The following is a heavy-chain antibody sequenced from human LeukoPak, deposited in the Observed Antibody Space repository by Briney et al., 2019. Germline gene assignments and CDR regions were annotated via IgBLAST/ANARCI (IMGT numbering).Heavy chain of an antibody. J-gene: IGHJ4*02. CDR3: ARAEGATPHFDY. Sequence: PSETLSLTCTVSGGSISSSDYYWSWIRQPPGKGLEWIGYIYYSGSAYYNPSLKSRLSISVDTSKNQFSLKLSSVTAADTAVYYCARAEGATPHFDYWGQGTLVTVSS. CDR2: IYYSGSA. V-gene: IGHV4-30-4*02. CDR1: GGSISSSDYY. D-gene: IGHD1-26*01.